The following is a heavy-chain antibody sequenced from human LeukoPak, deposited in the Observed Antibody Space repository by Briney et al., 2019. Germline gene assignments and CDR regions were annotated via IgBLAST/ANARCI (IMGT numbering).Heavy chain of an antibody. Sequence: TGGSLRLSCVASGFSFSDYYMSWIRQAPGKGLEWVSYIGSTIYYADSVKGRFTISRDNAKNSLYLQMNSLRAEDTAVYYCARDVDTAMVPLDYWGQGTLVTVSS. CDR1: GFSFSDYY. J-gene: IGHJ4*02. D-gene: IGHD5-18*01. V-gene: IGHV3-11*04. CDR3: ARDVDTAMVPLDY. CDR2: IGSTI.